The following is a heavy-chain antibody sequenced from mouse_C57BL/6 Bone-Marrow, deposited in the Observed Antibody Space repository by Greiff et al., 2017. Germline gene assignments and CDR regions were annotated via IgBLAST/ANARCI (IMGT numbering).Heavy chain of an antibody. Sequence: QVQLQQSGAELMKPGASVKLSCKATGYTFTGYWIEWVKQRPGHGLEWIGEILPGSGSTNYNEKLKGKATFTADTSSNTAYLHLRSLTTEDSAIYYCARRLGRNYFDYWGQGTTLTVSS. CDR3: ARRLGRNYFDY. D-gene: IGHD4-1*01. J-gene: IGHJ2*01. CDR2: ILPGSGST. V-gene: IGHV1-9*01. CDR1: GYTFTGYW.